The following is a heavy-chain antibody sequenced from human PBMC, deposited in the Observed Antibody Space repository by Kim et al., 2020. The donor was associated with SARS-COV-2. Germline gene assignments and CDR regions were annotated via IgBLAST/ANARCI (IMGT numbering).Heavy chain of an antibody. CDR2: LSNSGNI. CDR1: GGSMRSGGNY. D-gene: IGHD2-21*01. CDR3: ARSPAGAVSALGH. V-gene: IGHV4-31*03. Sequence: SETLSLTCTLSGGSMRSGGNYWTWIRQHPGKGLEWIGYLSNSGNINYNASLKSRVSISIDTSKNQLSLNLSSVTAADTAVYFCARSPAGAVSALGHWGQGTLVIVSS. J-gene: IGHJ4*02.